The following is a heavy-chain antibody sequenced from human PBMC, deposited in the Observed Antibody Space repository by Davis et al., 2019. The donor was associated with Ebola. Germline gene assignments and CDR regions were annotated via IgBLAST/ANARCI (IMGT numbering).Heavy chain of an antibody. D-gene: IGHD5-18*01. CDR1: GFTVSCNY. Sequence: GESLKISCAASGFTVSCNYMSWVRQAPGKGLEWVSVIYSGGSTYYADSVKGRFTISRDNSKNTLYLQMNSLRAEDTAVYYCARDRYGPLDYWGQGTLVTVSS. J-gene: IGHJ4*02. CDR3: ARDRYGPLDY. V-gene: IGHV3-66*02. CDR2: IYSGGST.